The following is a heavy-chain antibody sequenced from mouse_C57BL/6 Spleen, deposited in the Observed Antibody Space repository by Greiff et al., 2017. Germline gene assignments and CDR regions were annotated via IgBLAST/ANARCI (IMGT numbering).Heavy chain of an antibody. CDR1: GFTIKDYY. CDR3: GPVYDGYRYWDFDV. CDR2: IDPEDGET. V-gene: IGHV14-2*01. J-gene: IGHJ1*03. D-gene: IGHD2-3*01. Sequence: DVQLLQSGAELVKPGASVKLSCTASGFTIKDYYMHWVKQRTEQGLEWIGRIDPEDGETKYAPNFQGKATITANTASNTAYLQLSSLTSEDTADYYFGPVYDGYRYWDFDVWGTGTTVTVSS.